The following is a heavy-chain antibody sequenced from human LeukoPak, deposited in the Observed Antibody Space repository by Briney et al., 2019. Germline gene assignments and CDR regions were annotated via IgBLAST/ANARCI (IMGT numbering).Heavy chain of an antibody. CDR3: AKDKVQYCGGDCYSPFDY. D-gene: IGHD2-21*02. Sequence: PGGSLRLSCEASGLSIGDYAMHWVRQAPGKGLEWVSLISWDGGSTYYADSVKGRFTISRDNSKNSLYLQMNSLRAEDTALYYCAKDKVQYCGGDCYSPFDYWGQGTLVTVSS. J-gene: IGHJ4*02. CDR1: GLSIGDYA. CDR2: ISWDGGST. V-gene: IGHV3-43D*03.